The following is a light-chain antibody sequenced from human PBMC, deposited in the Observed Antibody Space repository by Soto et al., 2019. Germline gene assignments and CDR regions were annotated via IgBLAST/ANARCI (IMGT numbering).Light chain of an antibody. CDR3: QQHNSFSIT. CDR2: KAS. Sequence: QMTQSPSTPSGSVGARVTITGRASQTISSWLAWYQQKPGKAPKLLIYKASSLESGVPSRFSGSGSGTEFTLTINSLQADDFATYYCQQHNSFSITCGQGTQREIK. CDR1: QTISSW. J-gene: IGKJ5*01. V-gene: IGKV1-5*03.